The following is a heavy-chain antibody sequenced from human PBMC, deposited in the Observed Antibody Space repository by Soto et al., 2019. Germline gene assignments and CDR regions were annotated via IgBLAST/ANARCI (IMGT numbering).Heavy chain of an antibody. CDR3: ATGNYGSGSYKSPFDY. Sequence: SVKVSCKASGGTFSSYAISWVRQAPGQGLEWMGGIIPIFGTANYAQKFQGRVTITADKSTSTAYMELSSLRSEDTAVYYCATGNYGSGSYKSPFDYWGQGTLVTVSS. CDR2: IIPIFGTA. CDR1: GGTFSSYA. D-gene: IGHD3-10*01. V-gene: IGHV1-69*06. J-gene: IGHJ4*02.